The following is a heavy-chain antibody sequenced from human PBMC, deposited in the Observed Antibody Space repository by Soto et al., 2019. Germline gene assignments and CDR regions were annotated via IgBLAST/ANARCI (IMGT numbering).Heavy chain of an antibody. J-gene: IGHJ5*02. V-gene: IGHV4-59*01. Sequence: SETLSLTCTVSGGSISSYYWSWIRQPPGKGLEWIGYIYYSGSTNYNPSLKSRVTISVDTSKNQFSLKLSSVTAADTAVYYCAGYAYDSSGYHSGSLGPWGQGTLVTVSS. CDR1: GGSISSYY. D-gene: IGHD3-22*01. CDR3: AGYAYDSSGYHSGSLGP. CDR2: IYYSGST.